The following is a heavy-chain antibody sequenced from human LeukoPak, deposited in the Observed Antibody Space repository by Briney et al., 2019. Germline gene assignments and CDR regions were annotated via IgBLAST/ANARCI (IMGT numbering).Heavy chain of an antibody. CDR3: AKDVDYDSSGYFGY. Sequence: PGGSLRLSCAASGFTFSSYAMSWVRQAPGKGLEWVSAISGSGGSTYYADSVKGRFTVSRDNSKNTLYLQTNSLRAEDTAVYYCAKDVDYDSSGYFGYWGQGTLVTVSS. D-gene: IGHD3-22*01. CDR2: ISGSGGST. J-gene: IGHJ4*02. V-gene: IGHV3-23*01. CDR1: GFTFSSYA.